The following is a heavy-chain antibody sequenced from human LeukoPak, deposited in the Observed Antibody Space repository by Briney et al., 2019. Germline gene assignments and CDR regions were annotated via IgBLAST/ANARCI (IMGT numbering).Heavy chain of an antibody. D-gene: IGHD6-6*01. CDR1: GYTFTSYY. J-gene: IGHJ5*02. V-gene: IGHV1-46*01. Sequence: ASVKVSCKASGYTFTSYYMHWVRQAPGQGLEWMGLINPSGGSTSYAQKFQGRVIMTRDTSTSTVYMELSSLRSEDTAVYYCARDQVGSIAAENWFDPWGQGTLVTVSS. CDR3: ARDQVGSIAAENWFDP. CDR2: INPSGGST.